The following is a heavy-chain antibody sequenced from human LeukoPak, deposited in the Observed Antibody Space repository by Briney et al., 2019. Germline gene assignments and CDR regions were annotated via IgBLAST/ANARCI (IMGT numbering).Heavy chain of an antibody. V-gene: IGHV3-23*01. CDR2: ISVSGGNT. Sequence: PGGSLRLSCAASGFTFSSYAMTWVRQAPGKGLEWVSAISVSGGNTYYADSVKGRFTISRDNAKNSLYLQMNRLRAEDTAVYYCARDGNYDILTGYSEGEDYWGQGTLVTVSS. D-gene: IGHD3-9*01. CDR1: GFTFSSYA. J-gene: IGHJ4*02. CDR3: ARDGNYDILTGYSEGEDY.